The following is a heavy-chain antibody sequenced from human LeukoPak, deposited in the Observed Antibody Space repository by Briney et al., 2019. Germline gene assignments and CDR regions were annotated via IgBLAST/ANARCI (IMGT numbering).Heavy chain of an antibody. J-gene: IGHJ4*02. CDR3: ARSDCGGDCYSIAYYFKY. CDR1: GGSISSGGYY. V-gene: IGHV4-31*03. Sequence: SETLSLTCTVSGGSISSGGYYWSWIRQHPGKGLEWIGYIYYSGSTYYNPSLKSRVTISVDTSKNQFSLKLSSVTAADTAVYYCARSDCGGDCYSIAYYFKYWGQGTLVTVSS. D-gene: IGHD2-21*02. CDR2: IYYSGST.